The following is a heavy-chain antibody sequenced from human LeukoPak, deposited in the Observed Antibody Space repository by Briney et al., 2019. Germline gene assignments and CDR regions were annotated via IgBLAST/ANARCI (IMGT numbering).Heavy chain of an antibody. Sequence: GGSLRLSCAASGFTFSSSWMHWVRQGPGRGLVWVSRISSDGSNTIYADSVRGRFTVYRDNAKNTLFLQMNSLRAEDTGVYYCARDWGGYGPTSHDYWGQGTLVTVSS. D-gene: IGHD3-16*01. CDR3: ARDWGGYGPTSHDY. J-gene: IGHJ4*02. V-gene: IGHV3-74*01. CDR1: GFTFSSSW. CDR2: ISSDGSNT.